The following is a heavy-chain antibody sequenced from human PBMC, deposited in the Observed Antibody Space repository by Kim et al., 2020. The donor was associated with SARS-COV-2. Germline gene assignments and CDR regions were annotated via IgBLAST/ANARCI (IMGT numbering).Heavy chain of an antibody. V-gene: IGHV1-69*13. CDR1: GGTFSSYA. CDR2: IIPIFGTA. J-gene: IGHJ3*02. D-gene: IGHD3-22*01. Sequence: SVKVSCKASGGTFSSYAISWVRQAPGQGLEWMGGIIPIFGTANYAQKFQGRVTITADESTSTAYMELSSLRSEDTAVYYCARGGYYDSSGYSPFNAFXIWGQGTXVTXSS. CDR3: ARGGYYDSSGYSPFNAFXI.